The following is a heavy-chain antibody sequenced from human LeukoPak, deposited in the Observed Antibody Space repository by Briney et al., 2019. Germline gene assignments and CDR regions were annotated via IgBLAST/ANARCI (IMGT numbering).Heavy chain of an antibody. CDR3: ARDYYYDSSGYPIDY. J-gene: IGHJ4*02. CDR1: GYTFTSYG. V-gene: IGHV1-18*01. CDR2: ISAYNGNT. D-gene: IGHD3-22*01. Sequence: ASVKVSCKASGYTFTSYGISWVRQAPGQGLEWMGWISAYNGNTNYAQKLQGRVTMTTDTSTSTAYMELRSLRSDDTAVYYCARDYYYDSSGYPIDYWGQGTLVTVSS.